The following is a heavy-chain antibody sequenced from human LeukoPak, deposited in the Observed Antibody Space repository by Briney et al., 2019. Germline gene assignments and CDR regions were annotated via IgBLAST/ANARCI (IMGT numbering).Heavy chain of an antibody. D-gene: IGHD3-10*01. J-gene: IGHJ4*02. CDR3: ATVVRGTNNDY. CDR1: GFTVSSNY. V-gene: IGHV3-66*02. CDR2: SYSGGST. Sequence: GGSLRLPCAASGFTVSSNYMSWVRQAPGKGLEWVSVSYSGGSTYYADSVKGRFTISRDNSKNTLYLQMNSLRAEDTAVYYCATVVRGTNNDYWGQGTLVTVSS.